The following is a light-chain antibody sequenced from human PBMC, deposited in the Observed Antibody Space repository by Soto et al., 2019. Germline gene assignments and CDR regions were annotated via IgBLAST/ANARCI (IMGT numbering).Light chain of an antibody. J-gene: IGLJ1*01. V-gene: IGLV2-14*01. CDR2: EVS. CDR3: SSYTSSNTLV. CDR1: SSDVGGYNF. Sequence: HSALTQPASVSGSPGQSITISCTGTSSDVGGYNFVSWYQQHPGNAPKLMIYEVSNRPSGVSDRFSGSKSGNAASLTISGLQAEDEADYYCSSYTSSNTLVFGTGTKLTVL.